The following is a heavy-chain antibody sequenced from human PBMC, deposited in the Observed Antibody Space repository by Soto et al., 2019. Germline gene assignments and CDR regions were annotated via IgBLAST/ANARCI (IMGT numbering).Heavy chain of an antibody. CDR1: GYTFTTYA. D-gene: IGHD6-13*01. V-gene: IGHV1-3*01. J-gene: IGHJ4*02. CDR3: ARGSAAAGPYYFDD. Sequence: ASVKVSCKASGYTFTTYAMHWVRQAPGQRLEWMGWINAGNGATKYSQNFQDRVTIARDTSANTAFMELSSLRSEDTAVYYCARGSAAAGPYYFDDWAQGTRVTVAS. CDR2: INAGNGAT.